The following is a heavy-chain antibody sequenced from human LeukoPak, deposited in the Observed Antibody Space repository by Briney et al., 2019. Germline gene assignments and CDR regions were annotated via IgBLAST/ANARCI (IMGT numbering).Heavy chain of an antibody. CDR1: GGSISSYY. CDR2: IYYSGSA. Sequence: SETLSLTCTVSGGSISSYYWSWIRQPPGKGLEWIGYIYYSGSANYNPSLKSRVTISVDTSKNQFSLKLSSVTAADTAVYYCARGGGFDYWGQGTLVTVSS. V-gene: IGHV4-59*01. D-gene: IGHD2-15*01. CDR3: ARGGGFDY. J-gene: IGHJ4*02.